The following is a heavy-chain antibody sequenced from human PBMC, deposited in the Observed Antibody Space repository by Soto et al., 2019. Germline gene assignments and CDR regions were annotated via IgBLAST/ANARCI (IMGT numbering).Heavy chain of an antibody. CDR1: GFTFSSYS. D-gene: IGHD6-19*01. CDR2: ISSSSSYI. Sequence: EVQLVESGGGLVKPGGSLRLSCAASGFTFSSYSMNWVRQAPGKGLEWVSSISSSSSYIYYADSVKGRFTISRDNAKKSLYLQMNSLRAEDRAVYYCARAGSSGWSRVGLFDPWGQGTLVTVSS. V-gene: IGHV3-21*01. CDR3: ARAGSSGWSRVGLFDP. J-gene: IGHJ5*02.